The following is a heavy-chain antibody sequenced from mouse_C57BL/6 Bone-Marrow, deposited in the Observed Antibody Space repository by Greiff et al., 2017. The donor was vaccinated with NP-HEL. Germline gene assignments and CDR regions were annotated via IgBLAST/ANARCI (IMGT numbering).Heavy chain of an antibody. D-gene: IGHD1-1*01. CDR1: GFNIKDDY. J-gene: IGHJ2*01. CDR2: IDPENGDT. V-gene: IGHV14-4*01. CDR3: TISYSY. Sequence: VQLQHSGAELVRPGASVKLSCTASGFNIKDDYMHWVKQRPEQGLEWIGWIDPENGDTEYASKFQGKATITTDTSSNTAYMQLSSLTSEDTAVYYSTISYSYWGQGTTLTVSS.